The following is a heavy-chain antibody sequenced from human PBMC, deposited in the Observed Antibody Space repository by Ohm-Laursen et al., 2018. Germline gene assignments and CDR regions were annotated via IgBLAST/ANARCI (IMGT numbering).Heavy chain of an antibody. Sequence: SETLSLTCSVSGGSLRNYYWSWIRQPPGKGLEWIGYIYYNGNPRYNPSLESRVTISVDPSKNQFSLKLSSVTAADTAVYYCARQEGYCSSTSCYEVWFDPWGQGTLVTVSS. D-gene: IGHD2-2*01. V-gene: IGHV4-59*08. CDR3: ARQEGYCSSTSCYEVWFDP. CDR2: IYYNGNP. CDR1: GGSLRNYY. J-gene: IGHJ5*02.